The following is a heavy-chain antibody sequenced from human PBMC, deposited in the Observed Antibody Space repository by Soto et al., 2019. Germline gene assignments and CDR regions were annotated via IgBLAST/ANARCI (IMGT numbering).Heavy chain of an antibody. Sequence: QVQLVQSGAEVKKPGASVKVSCKASGYTFTSYAMHWVRQAPGQRLEWMGWINPGHGNTKYSQKFQGRVTITRDTSASTAYRELSSLRSEDTAVYYCATYHPTTVTTSGVAFDIWGQGTMVTVSS. CDR1: GYTFTSYA. V-gene: IGHV1-3*01. CDR3: ATYHPTTVTTSGVAFDI. J-gene: IGHJ3*02. D-gene: IGHD4-17*01. CDR2: INPGHGNT.